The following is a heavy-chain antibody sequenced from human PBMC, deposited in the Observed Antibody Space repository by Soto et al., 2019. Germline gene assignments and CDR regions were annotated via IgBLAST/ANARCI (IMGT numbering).Heavy chain of an antibody. Sequence: EVQLVESGGGLVQPGGSLRLSCAASGFTFSSYWMHWVRQAPGKGLVWVSRINSDGSSTSYADSVKGRFTISRDNAKNTLYLQMNRLRAADTAVYYCARGGSLNWYFDLWGRGTLVTVSS. V-gene: IGHV3-74*01. CDR2: INSDGSST. J-gene: IGHJ2*01. CDR3: ARGGSLNWYFDL. CDR1: GFTFSSYW. D-gene: IGHD1-26*01.